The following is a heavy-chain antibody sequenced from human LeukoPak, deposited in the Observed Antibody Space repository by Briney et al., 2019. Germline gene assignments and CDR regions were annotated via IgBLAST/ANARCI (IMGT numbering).Heavy chain of an antibody. Sequence: PSETLSLTCSVSGGSINKYYWSWIRQPPGGGLEWIGYIYSSGRTNYNPSLKSRVTISVDTSKNQFSLKLSSVTAADTAVYYCARHGGYYDTSGYHYYFDDWGQGTLVTVSS. CDR2: IYSSGRT. CDR3: ARHGGYYDTSGYHYYFDD. J-gene: IGHJ4*02. D-gene: IGHD3-22*01. V-gene: IGHV4-59*08. CDR1: GGSINKYY.